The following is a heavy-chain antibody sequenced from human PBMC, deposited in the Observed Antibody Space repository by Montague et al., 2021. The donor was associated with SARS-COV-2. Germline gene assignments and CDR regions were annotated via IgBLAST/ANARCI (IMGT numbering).Heavy chain of an antibody. V-gene: IGHV3-23*01. CDR2: SSGSDGGT. CDR1: GFTFSNSA. J-gene: IGHJ6*02. D-gene: IGHD3-10*01. Sequence: SLRLSCAASGFTFSNSAMNWVRQAPGKGLEWVSGSSGSDGGTHYADSVKGRFTISRDNSKNVLYLQMNSLRAEDTALYYCAKDPYYYGLGYGMGVWGQGTTVTVSS. CDR3: AKDPYYYGLGYGMGV.